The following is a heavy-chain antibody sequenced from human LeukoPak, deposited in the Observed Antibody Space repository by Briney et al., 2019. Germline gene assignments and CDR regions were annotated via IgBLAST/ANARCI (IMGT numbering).Heavy chain of an antibody. V-gene: IGHV3-48*03. CDR2: ISPGGSTI. CDR3: ARVGRQITPGY. Sequence: PGGSLRLSCAASGFTFSSSEMNWVRQAPGKGLDWISYISPGGSTIYYADSVKGRFTISRDNAKNSLYLQMNSLRAEDTAVYYCARVGRQITPGYWGQGTLVTVSS. CDR1: GFTFSSSE. J-gene: IGHJ4*02. D-gene: IGHD1-26*01.